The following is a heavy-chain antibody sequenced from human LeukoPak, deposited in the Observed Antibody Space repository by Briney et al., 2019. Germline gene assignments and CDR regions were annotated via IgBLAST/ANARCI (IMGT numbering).Heavy chain of an antibody. D-gene: IGHD2/OR15-2a*01. J-gene: IGHJ4*02. Sequence: SVKVSCKASGGTFSSYAISWVRQAPGQGLEWMGRIIPILGIANYAQKFQGRVTITADKSTSTAYMELSSLGSEDTAVYYCASFLSASHVASPWGQGTLVTVSS. V-gene: IGHV1-69*04. CDR3: ASFLSASHVASP. CDR2: IIPILGIA. CDR1: GGTFSSYA.